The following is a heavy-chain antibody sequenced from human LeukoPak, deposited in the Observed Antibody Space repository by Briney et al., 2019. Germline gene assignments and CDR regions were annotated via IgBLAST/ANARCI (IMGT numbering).Heavy chain of an antibody. CDR3: ARGAYSGSYYRAWYFVL. CDR1: GFTFSSYW. CDR2: INSDGSST. J-gene: IGHJ2*01. Sequence: GGSLRLSCAASGFTFSSYWMHWVRQAPGKGLVRVSRINSDGSSTSYADSVKGRFTISRDNAKNTLYLQMNSLRAEDTAVYYCARGAYSGSYYRAWYFVLWGRGTLVTVSS. V-gene: IGHV3-74*01. D-gene: IGHD1-26*01.